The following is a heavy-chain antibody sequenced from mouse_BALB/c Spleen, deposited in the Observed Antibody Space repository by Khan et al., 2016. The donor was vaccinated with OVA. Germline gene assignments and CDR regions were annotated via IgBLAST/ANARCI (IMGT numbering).Heavy chain of an antibody. J-gene: IGHJ2*01. CDR1: GYTFTSYW. CDR2: THPTNGRT. Sequence: QVQLQQSGAELVKAGASVKMSCKASGYTFTSYWMHWVKQRLGQGLEWFAETHPTNGRTYYNEQFKGKATLPVDKSSSTAYMLLSGPTFEDSAVYYCARIKKIVATYFDYWGQGTTLTVSS. CDR3: ARIKKIVATYFDY. D-gene: IGHD1-1*01. V-gene: IGHV1S81*02.